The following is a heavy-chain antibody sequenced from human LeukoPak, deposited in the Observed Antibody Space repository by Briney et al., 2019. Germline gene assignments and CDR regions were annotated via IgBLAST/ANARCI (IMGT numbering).Heavy chain of an antibody. CDR1: GFTFSIYW. Sequence: GSLRLSCAASGFTFSIYWMSWVRQAPGKGLEWVANINQDGSEKYYVDSVKGRFSISRDNAKNTLYLQMNSLRVEDTAIYYCVKVRGRARVGYFDYWGQGALVTVSS. D-gene: IGHD1-26*01. CDR3: VKVRGRARVGYFDY. CDR2: INQDGSEK. J-gene: IGHJ4*02. V-gene: IGHV3-7*02.